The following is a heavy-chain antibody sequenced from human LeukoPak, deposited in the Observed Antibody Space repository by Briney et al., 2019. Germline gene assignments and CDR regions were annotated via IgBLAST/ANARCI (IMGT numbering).Heavy chain of an antibody. CDR2: ISSSSSYI. D-gene: IGHD6-13*01. CDR3: ARKGSMAAAGPSDY. J-gene: IGHJ4*02. Sequence: GGSLRLSCAASGFTFSSYSMNWVRQAPGKGLEWVSSISSSSSYIYYADSVKGRFTISRDNAKNSLYLQMNSLRAEDTAVYYCARKGSMAAAGPSDYWGQGTLVSVSS. CDR1: GFTFSSYS. V-gene: IGHV3-21*04.